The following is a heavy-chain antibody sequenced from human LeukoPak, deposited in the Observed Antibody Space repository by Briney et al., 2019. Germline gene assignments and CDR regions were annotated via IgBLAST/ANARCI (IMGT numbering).Heavy chain of an antibody. D-gene: IGHD3-3*01. CDR3: ARDCYDFWSGYSYYFDY. Sequence: PGGSLRLSCAASGFTFSSYSMNWVRQAPGKGLEWVSSISSSSSYIYYADSVKGRFTISRDNAKNSLYLQMNSLRAEDTAVYYCARDCYDFWSGYSYYFDYWGQGTLVTVSS. CDR1: GFTFSSYS. CDR2: ISSSSSYI. J-gene: IGHJ4*02. V-gene: IGHV3-21*01.